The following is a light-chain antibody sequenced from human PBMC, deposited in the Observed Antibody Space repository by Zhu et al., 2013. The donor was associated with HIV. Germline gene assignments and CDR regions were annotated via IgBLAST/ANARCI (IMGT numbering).Light chain of an antibody. Sequence: DIQMTQSPSSLSASVGDRVVITCRAGQSLSNYLDWYQQKPGKAPKLLIYAASSLESGVPSRFSGSGSGTDFTLTISNLQPEDFATYYCHQSYSAPMSSFGQGTKLEIK. CDR3: HQSYSAPMSS. J-gene: IGKJ2*04. CDR2: AAS. CDR1: QSLSNY. V-gene: IGKV1-39*01.